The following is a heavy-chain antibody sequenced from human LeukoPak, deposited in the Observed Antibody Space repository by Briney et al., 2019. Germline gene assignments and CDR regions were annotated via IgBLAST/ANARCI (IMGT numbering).Heavy chain of an antibody. CDR3: ARDLVLRFLEWSPRGYYMDV. Sequence: SVKASCKASGGTFSSYAISWVRQAPGQGLEWMGGIIPIFGTANYAQKFQGRVTITADESTSTAYMELSSLRSEDTAVYYCARDLVLRFLEWSPRGYYMDVWGKGTTVTVSS. V-gene: IGHV1-69*13. CDR1: GGTFSSYA. J-gene: IGHJ6*03. CDR2: IIPIFGTA. D-gene: IGHD3-3*01.